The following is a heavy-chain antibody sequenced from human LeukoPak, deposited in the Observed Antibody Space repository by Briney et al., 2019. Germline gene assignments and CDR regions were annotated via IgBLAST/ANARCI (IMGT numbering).Heavy chain of an antibody. J-gene: IGHJ4*02. CDR1: GFTFSSYS. CDR2: ISSSSSYI. Sequence: PGGSLRLSCAASGFTFSSYSMNWVRQTPGKGLEWVSSISSSSSYIYYADSVKGRFTISRDNAKNSLYPQMNSLRAEDTAVYYCAKAGAETRKYFAYWGQGTLVTVSS. V-gene: IGHV3-21*01. CDR3: AKAGAETRKYFAY. D-gene: IGHD1-26*01.